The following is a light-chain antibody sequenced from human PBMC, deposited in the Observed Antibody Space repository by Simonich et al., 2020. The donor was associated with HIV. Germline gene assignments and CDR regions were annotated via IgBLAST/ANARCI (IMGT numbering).Light chain of an antibody. CDR2: WAS. J-gene: IGKJ1*01. Sequence: DIVITQSPDSLALSLGERATITCKSTQSVLHSSNNKNYLVWYHQKPGQPPKLLIYWASTRESGVPDRFSGSGSGTDFTLTISSLQAEDVAVYYCQQYYSTPRTFGQGTKVEIK. CDR3: QQYYSTPRT. CDR1: QSVLHSSNNKNY. V-gene: IGKV4-1*01.